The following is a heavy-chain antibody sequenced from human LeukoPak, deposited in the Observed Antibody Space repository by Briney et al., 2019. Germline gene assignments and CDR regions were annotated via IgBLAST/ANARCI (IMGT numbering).Heavy chain of an antibody. CDR3: ARVRIAVAVTNFDY. J-gene: IGHJ4*02. D-gene: IGHD6-19*01. V-gene: IGHV1-2*06. Sequence: ASVKVSCKASGYTFTGYYMHWVRQAPGQGLGWMGRINPNSGGTNYAQKFQGRVTMTRDTSISTAYMELSRLRSDDTAVYYCARVRIAVAVTNFDYGGQGPLVPSPQ. CDR1: GYTFTGYY. CDR2: INPNSGGT.